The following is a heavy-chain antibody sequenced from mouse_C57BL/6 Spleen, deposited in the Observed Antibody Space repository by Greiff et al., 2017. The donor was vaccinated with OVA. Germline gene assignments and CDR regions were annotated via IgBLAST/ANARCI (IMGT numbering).Heavy chain of an antibody. Sequence: QVTLKECGPGILQPSQTLSLTCSFSGFSLSTFGMGVGWIRQPSGKGLEWLAHIWWDDDKYYNPALKRRLPISKDTSKNQVFLKIANVDTADTATYYCARITTVVARAMDYWGQGTSVTVSS. J-gene: IGHJ4*01. D-gene: IGHD1-1*01. CDR1: GFSLSTFGMG. CDR2: IWWDDDK. CDR3: ARITTVVARAMDY. V-gene: IGHV8-8*01.